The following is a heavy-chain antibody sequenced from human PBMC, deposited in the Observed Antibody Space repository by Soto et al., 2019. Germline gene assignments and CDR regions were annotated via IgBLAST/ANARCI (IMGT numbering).Heavy chain of an antibody. Sequence: SETLSLTCAVYGESFRPYYWSWIRQPPGKALEWIGEINHSGSTNYNPSLKSRVTMSVDTSKNQFSLKLSSVTAADTAVYYCARHHDAPLDYWGQGIPVTVSS. CDR2: INHSGST. J-gene: IGHJ4*02. CDR1: GESFRPYY. CDR3: ARHHDAPLDY. V-gene: IGHV4-34*01.